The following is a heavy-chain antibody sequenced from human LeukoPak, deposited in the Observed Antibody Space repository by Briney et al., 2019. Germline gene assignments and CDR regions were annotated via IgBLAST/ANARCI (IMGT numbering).Heavy chain of an antibody. CDR1: GGSFSGYY. J-gene: IGHJ3*02. Sequence: SSETLSLTCAVYGGSFSGYYWSWIRQPPGKGLEWVGGINHSGSTNYNPSLKSRVTISVDTSKNQFSLKLSSVTAADTAVYYCARGPGSSWYKGAFDIWGQGTMVTVSS. D-gene: IGHD6-13*01. V-gene: IGHV4-34*01. CDR3: ARGPGSSWYKGAFDI. CDR2: INHSGST.